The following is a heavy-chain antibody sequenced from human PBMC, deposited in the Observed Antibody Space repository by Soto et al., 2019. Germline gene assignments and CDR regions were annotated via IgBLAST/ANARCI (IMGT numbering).Heavy chain of an antibody. J-gene: IGHJ6*02. CDR3: ARGIEGWYQGRYYYGMDV. CDR2: IYYSGST. CDR1: GGSVSSGSYY. V-gene: IGHV4-61*01. Sequence: SETLSLTCTFSGGSVSSGSYYWSWIRQPPGKGLEWIGYIYYSGSTNYNPSLKSRVTISVDTSKNQFSLKLSSVTAADTAVYYCARGIEGWYQGRYYYGMDVWGQGTTVTVSS. D-gene: IGHD6-19*01.